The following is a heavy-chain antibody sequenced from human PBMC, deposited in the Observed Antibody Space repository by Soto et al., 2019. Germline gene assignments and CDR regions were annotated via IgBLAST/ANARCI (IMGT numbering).Heavy chain of an antibody. Sequence: ASVKVSCKAAGYTFTSYAIPWVRQAPLQRLEWMGWINAGNGNTKYSQKFQGRVTITRAPSASTAYMELSSLRSEDTAVYYCARAEPYCSSTSCQYYYYYYGMDVWGQGTTVTVSS. CDR1: GYTFTSYA. J-gene: IGHJ6*02. CDR3: ARAEPYCSSTSCQYYYYYYGMDV. D-gene: IGHD2-2*01. CDR2: INAGNGNT. V-gene: IGHV1-3*01.